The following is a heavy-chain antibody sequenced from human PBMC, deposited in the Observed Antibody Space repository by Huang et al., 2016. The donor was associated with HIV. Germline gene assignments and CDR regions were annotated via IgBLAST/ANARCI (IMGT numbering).Heavy chain of an antibody. V-gene: IGHV3-74*01. CDR2: INSDGSSS. Sequence: EVQLVESGGGLVQPGGSLRLSCAASGFTFSSYWMTWVRQAPGKGLVLVSRINSDGSSSGYSDAVKGRFTISRDNAKNTLYLQMNRLRAEDTAVYYCVRDPRIQSWLNYFDYWGQGTLVSVSS. CDR1: GFTFSSYW. CDR3: VRDPRIQSWLNYFDY. D-gene: IGHD3-22*01. J-gene: IGHJ4*02.